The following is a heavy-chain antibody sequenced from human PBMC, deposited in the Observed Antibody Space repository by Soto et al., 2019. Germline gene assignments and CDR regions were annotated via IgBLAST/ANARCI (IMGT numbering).Heavy chain of an antibody. J-gene: IGHJ4*02. V-gene: IGHV1-69*13. CDR2: IIPIFGTA. CDR1: GGTFSSYA. CDR3: ARSPYRITMIVVVSHFDY. Sequence: GASVKVSCKASGGTFSSYAISWVRQAPGQGLEWMGGIIPIFGTANYAQKFQGRVTITADESTSTAYMELSSLRSEDTAVYYCARSPYRITMIVVVSHFDYWGQGTLVTVSS. D-gene: IGHD3-22*01.